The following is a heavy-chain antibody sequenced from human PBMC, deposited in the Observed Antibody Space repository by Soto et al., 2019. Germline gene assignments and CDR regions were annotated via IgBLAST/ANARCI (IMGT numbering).Heavy chain of an antibody. CDR3: ARDVDILTPNWFDP. D-gene: IGHD3-9*01. J-gene: IGHJ5*02. CDR1: GGTFSSYA. V-gene: IGHV1-69*01. CDR2: IIPIFGTA. Sequence: QVQLVQSGAEVKKPGSSVKVSCKASGGTFSSYAISWVRQAPGQGPEWMGGIIPIFGTANYAQKFQGRVTITADESTSTAYMELSSLRSEDTAVYYCARDVDILTPNWFDPWGQGTLVTVSS.